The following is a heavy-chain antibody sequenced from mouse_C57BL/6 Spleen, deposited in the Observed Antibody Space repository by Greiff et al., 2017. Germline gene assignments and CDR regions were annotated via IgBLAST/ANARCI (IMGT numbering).Heavy chain of an antibody. CDR1: GYTFTSYW. Sequence: QVQLQQPGAELVKPGASVKMSCKASGYTFTSYWITWVKQRPGQGLEWIGDIYPGSGSTNYNEKFKSKATLTVDTSSSTAYMQLSSLTSEDYAVYYCAREDWDPAWFAYWGQGTLVTVSA. V-gene: IGHV1-55*01. J-gene: IGHJ3*01. CDR2: IYPGSGST. CDR3: AREDWDPAWFAY. D-gene: IGHD4-1*01.